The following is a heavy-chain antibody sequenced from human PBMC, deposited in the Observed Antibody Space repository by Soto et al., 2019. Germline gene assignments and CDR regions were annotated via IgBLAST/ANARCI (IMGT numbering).Heavy chain of an antibody. CDR1: GYTFTSYG. Sequence: ASVKVSCKASGYTFTSYGISWVRQAPGQGLEWMGWISAYNGNTNYAQKLQGRVTMTTDTSTSTAYMELRSLRSDDTAVYYCARVPPRATMARGVNDHAFDYWGQGTLVTVSS. CDR2: ISAYNGNT. J-gene: IGHJ4*02. CDR3: ARVPPRATMARGVNDHAFDY. D-gene: IGHD3-10*01. V-gene: IGHV1-18*01.